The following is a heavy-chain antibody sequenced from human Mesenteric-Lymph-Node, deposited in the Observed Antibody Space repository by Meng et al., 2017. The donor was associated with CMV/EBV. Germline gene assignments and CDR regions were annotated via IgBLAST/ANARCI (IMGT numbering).Heavy chain of an antibody. CDR2: IWYDGSIK. D-gene: IGHD3-3*01. CDR3: ARGGVLRSL. Sequence: GGSLRLSCAASGFTFSTYGIHWVRQAPGKGLEWVAVIWYDGSIKYYSDSVKGRFTISRDNSKNTLYLQMNSLRAEDTAVYYCARGGVLRSLWGQGTLVTVSS. J-gene: IGHJ4*02. CDR1: GFTFSTYG. V-gene: IGHV3-33*01.